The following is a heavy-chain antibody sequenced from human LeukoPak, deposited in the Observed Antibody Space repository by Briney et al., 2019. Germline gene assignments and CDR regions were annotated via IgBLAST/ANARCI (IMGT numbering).Heavy chain of an antibody. V-gene: IGHV4-31*03. CDR2: IYYSGST. CDR3: ARGPREADPGILGYSYYYCGMDV. CDR1: GGPISSGAYY. Sequence: SETLSLTCTVSGGPISSGAYYWSWIRQLPGKGLEWIGYIYYSGSTHYNPSLKSRVTISVDTSMNQFSLNLNAVTAADTAVYYCARGPREADPGILGYSYYYCGMDVWGLGTTVTVSS. D-gene: IGHD3-3*01. J-gene: IGHJ6*02.